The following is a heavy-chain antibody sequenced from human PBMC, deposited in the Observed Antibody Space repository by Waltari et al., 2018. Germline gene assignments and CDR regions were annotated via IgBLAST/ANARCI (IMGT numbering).Heavy chain of an antibody. J-gene: IGHJ5*02. CDR3: ARVNCSSTSCYGPNWFDP. Sequence: QVQLQESGPGLVKPSETLSLTCTVSGGSIRSYYWSWIRQPPGKGLEWIGYIYYSGSTNYNPSLKSRVTISVDTSKNQFSLKLSSVTAADTAVYYCARVNCSSTSCYGPNWFDPWGQGTLVTVSS. CDR2: IYYSGST. CDR1: GGSIRSYY. V-gene: IGHV4-59*01. D-gene: IGHD2-2*01.